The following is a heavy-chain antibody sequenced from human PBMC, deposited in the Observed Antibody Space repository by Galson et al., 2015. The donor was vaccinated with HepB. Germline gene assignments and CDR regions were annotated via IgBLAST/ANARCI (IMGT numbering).Heavy chain of an antibody. CDR3: VRPLNDAFDI. CDR1: GYSFTNYD. J-gene: IGHJ3*02. V-gene: IGHV1-8*01. CDR2: MNANSGNT. Sequence: SVKVSCKASGYSFTNYDVSWVRQGTGQGLEWMGWMNANSGNTGYAQKFQGRVTMTRNTSISTAYMELSSLRSDDTAVYYCVRPLNDAFDIWGQGTMVTVSS.